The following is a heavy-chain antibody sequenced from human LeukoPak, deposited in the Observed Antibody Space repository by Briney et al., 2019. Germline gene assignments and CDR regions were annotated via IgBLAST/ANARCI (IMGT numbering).Heavy chain of an antibody. J-gene: IGHJ4*02. CDR3: ARGDVLLWFGELLRY. D-gene: IGHD3-10*01. V-gene: IGHV1-46*01. Sequence: VASVKVSCKASGYTFTSYYMHWVRQAPGQGLEWMGIINPSGGSTSYAQKFQGRVTMTRDTSTSTVYMELSSLRSEDTAVYYCARGDVLLWFGELLRYWGQGTLVTVSS. CDR2: INPSGGST. CDR1: GYTFTSYY.